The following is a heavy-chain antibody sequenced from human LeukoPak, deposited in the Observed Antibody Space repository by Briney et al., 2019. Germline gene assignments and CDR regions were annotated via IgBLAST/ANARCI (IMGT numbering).Heavy chain of an antibody. CDR2: IYHSGST. D-gene: IGHD3-22*01. J-gene: IGHJ5*02. CDR3: ARALYVDGSSGYYSDWFDP. CDR1: GYSISSGYY. V-gene: IGHV4-38-2*01. Sequence: SETLSLTCAVSGYSISSGYYWGWIRRHPGKGLEGIGSIYHSGSTYYNQSLKRRDTVSVDTSKNQFSIKLSSVTAADKAVYYCARALYVDGSSGYYSDWFDPWGQGTLVTVSS.